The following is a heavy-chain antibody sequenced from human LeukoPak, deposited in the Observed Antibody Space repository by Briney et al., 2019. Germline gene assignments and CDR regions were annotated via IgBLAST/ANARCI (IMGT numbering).Heavy chain of an antibody. CDR1: GFTFDDYA. Sequence: PGGSLRLSCAASGFTFDDYAMPWVRQAPGKGLEWVSGISWNSGSIGYADSVKGRFTISRDNAKNSLYLQMNSLRAEDTALYYCAKGAGVGTDFDYWGQGTLVTVSS. CDR2: ISWNSGSI. D-gene: IGHD3-10*01. CDR3: AKGAGVGTDFDY. J-gene: IGHJ4*02. V-gene: IGHV3-9*01.